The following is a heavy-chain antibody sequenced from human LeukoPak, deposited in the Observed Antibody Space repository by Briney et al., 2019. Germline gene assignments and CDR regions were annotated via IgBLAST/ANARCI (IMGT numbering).Heavy chain of an antibody. V-gene: IGHV4-4*02. Sequence: SETLSLTCTVSGGSISSSNWWSWVRQPPGEGLEWIGEIYHSGSTNYNPSLKSRVTISVDKSKNQFSLKLSSVTAADTAVYYCASLDSSSLFDYWGQGTLVTVSS. J-gene: IGHJ4*02. CDR3: ASLDSSSLFDY. D-gene: IGHD6-6*01. CDR1: GGSISSSNW. CDR2: IYHSGST.